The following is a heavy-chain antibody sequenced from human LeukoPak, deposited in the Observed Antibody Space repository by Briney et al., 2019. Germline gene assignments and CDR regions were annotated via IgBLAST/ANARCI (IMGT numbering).Heavy chain of an antibody. Sequence: GGSLRLSCAASGFTFSSYAMHWVRQAPGKGLEWVASISYDGSKKYYADSLKGRFTISRDNSKKTLYLQMNSLRAEDTAVYYCARVGATIGDYYYYYGMDVWGQGTTVTVSS. CDR1: GFTFSSYA. V-gene: IGHV3-30-3*01. CDR2: ISYDGSKK. CDR3: ARVGATIGDYYYYYGMDV. J-gene: IGHJ6*02. D-gene: IGHD5-12*01.